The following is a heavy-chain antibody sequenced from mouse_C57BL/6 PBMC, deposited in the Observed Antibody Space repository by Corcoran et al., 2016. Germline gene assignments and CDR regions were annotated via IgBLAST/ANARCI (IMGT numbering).Heavy chain of an antibody. CDR1: GYTFTTYG. Sequence: QIQLVQSGPELKKPGETVKISCKASGYTFTTYGMSWVKQAPGKGLKWMGWINTYSGVPTYADDFKGRFAFSLETSASTAYSQINNLKNEDTATYFCAREPYAMDYWGQGTSVTVSS. CDR2: INTYSGVP. J-gene: IGHJ4*01. V-gene: IGHV9-3*01. CDR3: AREPYAMDY.